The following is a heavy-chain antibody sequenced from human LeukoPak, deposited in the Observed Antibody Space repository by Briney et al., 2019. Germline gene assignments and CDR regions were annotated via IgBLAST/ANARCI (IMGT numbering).Heavy chain of an antibody. CDR2: ISSSGVTT. D-gene: IGHD3-22*01. CDR1: GFTFSSYA. CDR3: AKVEGKYYYDSSGPALDY. V-gene: IGHV3-23*01. J-gene: IGHJ4*02. Sequence: GGSLRLSCAASGFTFSSYAMSWVRQAPGKGLECVSAISSSGVTTYYADSVKGRFTISRDNSKNTLYLQMNSLRAEDTAVYYCAKVEGKYYYDSSGPALDYWGQGTLVTVSS.